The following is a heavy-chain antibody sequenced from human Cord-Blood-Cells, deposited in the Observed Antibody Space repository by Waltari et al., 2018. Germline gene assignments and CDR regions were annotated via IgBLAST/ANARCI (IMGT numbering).Heavy chain of an antibody. CDR3: ARHEGMWFDP. Sequence: QLQLQESGPGLVKPSETLSLTCTVSGGSISSSSYYWGWIRQPPGKGLEWIGSIYYSGSTYYNPALKRRVTISVDTSKNPFSLKLSSVTAADTAVYYCARHEGMWFDPWGQGTLVTVSS. D-gene: IGHD3-10*01. J-gene: IGHJ5*02. V-gene: IGHV4-39*01. CDR2: IYYSGST. CDR1: GGSISSSSYY.